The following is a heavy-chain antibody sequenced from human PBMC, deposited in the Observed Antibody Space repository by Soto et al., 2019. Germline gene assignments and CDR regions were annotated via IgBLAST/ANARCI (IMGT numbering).Heavy chain of an antibody. CDR3: ARASGCSGDSCAFDP. Sequence: PSETLSLTCTVSGGSISTYYWSWIRQPPGKGLEWIGYIYYTGSTNYNPSLKSRVTISVDTSKNQFSLKLSSVTAADTAVYYCARASGCSGDSCAFDPWGQGTLVTSPQ. D-gene: IGHD2-15*01. J-gene: IGHJ5*02. V-gene: IGHV4-59*01. CDR1: GGSISTYY. CDR2: IYYTGST.